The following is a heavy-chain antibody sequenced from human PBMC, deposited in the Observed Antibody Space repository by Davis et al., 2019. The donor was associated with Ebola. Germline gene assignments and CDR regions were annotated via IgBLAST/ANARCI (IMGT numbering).Heavy chain of an antibody. CDR2: ISSRNSYI. V-gene: IGHV3-21*01. CDR3: ARSATVSTGRFDY. CDR1: GFTFSSYS. Sequence: GESLKISCAASGFTFSSYSMNWVRQAPGKGLEWVSSISSRNSYIHYADSVKGRFTISRDNAKNSLYLQMNSLRAEDTAVYYCARSATVSTGRFDYWGQGTLVTVSS. D-gene: IGHD2-8*02. J-gene: IGHJ4*02.